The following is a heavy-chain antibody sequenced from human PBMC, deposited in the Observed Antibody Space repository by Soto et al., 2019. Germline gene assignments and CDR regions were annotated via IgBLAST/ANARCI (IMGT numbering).Heavy chain of an antibody. CDR2: ISTTSSTI. CDR3: ARAAYGGGVYFDY. CDR1: GFTFSSFG. Sequence: EVQLVESGGGLVQPGGSLRLSCVASGFTFSSFGINWVRQAPGKGLEWLSYISTTSSTIYDADSVKGRFTISRDNDKNSVYLQMNSLRAEDTAVYYCARAAYGGGVYFDYWGQGTLVTVSS. V-gene: IGHV3-48*01. D-gene: IGHD3-16*01. J-gene: IGHJ4*02.